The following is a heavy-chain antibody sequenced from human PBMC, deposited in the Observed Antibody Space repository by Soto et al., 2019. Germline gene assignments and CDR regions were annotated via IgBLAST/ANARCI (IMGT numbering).Heavy chain of an antibody. CDR1: GGSISSGGYY. J-gene: IGHJ5*02. CDR2: IYYSGST. Sequence: SETLSLTCTVSGGSISSGGYYWSWIRQHPGKGLEWIGYIYYSGSTYYNPSLKSRVTISVDTSKNQFSLKLSSVTAADTAVYYCARDSGMDGYSHGPGSLFAPCGPATLLT. V-gene: IGHV4-31*03. D-gene: IGHD5-18*01. CDR3: ARDSGMDGYSHGPGSLFAP.